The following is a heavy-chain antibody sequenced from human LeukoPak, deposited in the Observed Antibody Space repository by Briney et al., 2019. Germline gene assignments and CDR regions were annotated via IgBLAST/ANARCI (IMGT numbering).Heavy chain of an antibody. D-gene: IGHD2-15*01. CDR3: VRYCNGGSCYRAAFDV. CDR2: IWYDGGKK. V-gene: IGHV3-33*01. J-gene: IGHJ3*01. Sequence: GGSLRLSCAASGFTFSDYGMYWVRQAPGKGLEWVALIWYDGGKKYYIDSVRGRFTISRDNSKNTLYLQMDSLRAEDTAVYYCVRYCNGGSCYRAAFDVWGPGTVVTVSS. CDR1: GFTFSDYG.